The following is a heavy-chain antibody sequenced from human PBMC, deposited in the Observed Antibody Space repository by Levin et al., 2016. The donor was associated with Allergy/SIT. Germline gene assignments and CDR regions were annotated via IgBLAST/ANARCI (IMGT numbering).Heavy chain of an antibody. CDR3: AREDGYCSGGSCFPWFDP. D-gene: IGHD2-15*01. V-gene: IGHV3-30-3*01. J-gene: IGHJ5*02. CDR2: ISYDGSNK. CDR1: GFTFSSYA. Sequence: GESLKISCAASGFTFSSYAMHWVRQAPGKGLEWVAVISYDGSNKYYADSVKGRFTISRDNSKNTLYLQMNSLRAEDTAVYYCAREDGYCSGGSCFPWFDPWGQGTLVTVSS.